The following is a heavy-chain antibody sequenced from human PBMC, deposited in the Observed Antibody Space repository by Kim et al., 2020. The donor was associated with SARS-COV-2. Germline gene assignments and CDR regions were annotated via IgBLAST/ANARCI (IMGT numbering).Heavy chain of an antibody. CDR3: ARDTIFRAGGMDV. Sequence: SNPALKSRYTISVGPSTNHFSLKLSSVTAADTAVYYCARDTIFRAGGMDVWGQGTTVTVSS. V-gene: IGHV4-34*01. J-gene: IGHJ6*02. D-gene: IGHD3-3*01.